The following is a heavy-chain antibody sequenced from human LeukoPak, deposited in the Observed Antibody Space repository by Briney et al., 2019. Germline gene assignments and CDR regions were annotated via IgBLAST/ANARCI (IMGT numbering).Heavy chain of an antibody. Sequence: PSETLSLTRAVYGGSFSGYYWSWIRQPPGMGLEWIGETNHSGSTNYNPSLKSRVTISVDTSKNQFSLKLSSVTAADTAVYYCARDGGYCSGVSCYSDFWSQGTLVTVSS. V-gene: IGHV4-34*01. D-gene: IGHD2-15*01. CDR3: ARDGGYCSGVSCYSDF. J-gene: IGHJ4*02. CDR2: TNHSGST. CDR1: GGSFSGYY.